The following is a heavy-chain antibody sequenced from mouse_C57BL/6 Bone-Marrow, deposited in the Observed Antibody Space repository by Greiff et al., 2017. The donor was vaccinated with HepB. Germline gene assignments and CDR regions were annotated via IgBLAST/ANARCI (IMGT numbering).Heavy chain of an antibody. D-gene: IGHD1-1*01. CDR3: ARRGNYYGYWYFDV. CDR1: GYTFTSYG. J-gene: IGHJ1*03. CDR2: IYPRSGNT. Sequence: QVQLQQSGAELARPGASVKLSCKASGYTFTSYGISWVKQRTGQGLEWIGEIYPRSGNTYYNEKFKGKATLTADKSSSTAYMELSSLTSEDSAVYFCARRGNYYGYWYFDVWGTGTTVTVSS. V-gene: IGHV1-81*01.